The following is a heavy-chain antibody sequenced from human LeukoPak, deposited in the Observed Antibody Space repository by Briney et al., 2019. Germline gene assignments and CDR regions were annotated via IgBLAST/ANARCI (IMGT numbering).Heavy chain of an antibody. CDR3: ARSDIYCSGGSCPPNTFDAFDV. Sequence: SETLSLTCTVSGGSIGPYYWSWVRQPPGKGLEWIAYISYSGSTNYNPSLKSRVTISIDTSRNQFSLRLNSVTAADTAVYYCARSDIYCSGGSCPPNTFDAFDVWAKGQWSPSLQ. J-gene: IGHJ3*01. V-gene: IGHV4-59*01. CDR1: GGSIGPYY. D-gene: IGHD2-15*01. CDR2: ISYSGST.